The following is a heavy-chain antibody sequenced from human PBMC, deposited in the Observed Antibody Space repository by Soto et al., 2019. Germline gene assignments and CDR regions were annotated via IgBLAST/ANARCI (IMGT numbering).Heavy chain of an antibody. V-gene: IGHV4-30-4*01. D-gene: IGHD3-16*01. CDR1: GGSISSGDYY. J-gene: IGHJ6*02. CDR3: AREGEPTLDTRFKAYYYGMDV. CDR2: IYYSGST. Sequence: QVQLQESGPGLVKPSQTLSLTCTVSGGSISSGDYYWSWIRQPPGKGLEWIGYIYYSGSTYYNPSLKSRVTISVDTSKNQFSLKLSSVTAADTAVYYCAREGEPTLDTRFKAYYYGMDVWGQGTTVTVSS.